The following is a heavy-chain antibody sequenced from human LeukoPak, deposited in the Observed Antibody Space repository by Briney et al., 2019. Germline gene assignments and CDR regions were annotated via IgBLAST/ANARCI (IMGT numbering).Heavy chain of an antibody. Sequence: SETLSLTCTVSGGSLSSGSYYWGWIRQPPGKGLEWIGSIYYSGSAYYNPSLQTRLAMSVDTSKNQFSLKLTSVTAGDTAFYYCARHSSYYDFLYWGQGTLVTVSS. V-gene: IGHV4-39*01. CDR2: IYYSGSA. CDR3: ARHSSYYDFLY. CDR1: GGSLSSGSYY. D-gene: IGHD3-3*01. J-gene: IGHJ4*02.